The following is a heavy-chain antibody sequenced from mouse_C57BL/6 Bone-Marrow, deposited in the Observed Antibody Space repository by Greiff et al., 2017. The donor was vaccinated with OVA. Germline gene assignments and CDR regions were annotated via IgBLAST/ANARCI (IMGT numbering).Heavy chain of an antibody. CDR1: GYAFTNYL. D-gene: IGHD2-1*01. Sequence: QVQLKESGAELVRPGTSVKVSCKASGYAFTNYLIEWVKQRPGQGLEWIGVINPGSGGTNYNEKFKGKATLTADKSSSTAYMQLSSLTSEDSAVYVCARGLLWSYWYFDVWGTGTTVTVSS. J-gene: IGHJ1*03. V-gene: IGHV1-54*01. CDR2: INPGSGGT. CDR3: ARGLLWSYWYFDV.